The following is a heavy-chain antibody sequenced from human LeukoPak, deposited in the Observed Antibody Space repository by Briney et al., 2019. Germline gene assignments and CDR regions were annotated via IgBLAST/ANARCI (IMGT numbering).Heavy chain of an antibody. CDR2: INYSGST. D-gene: IGHD2-2*01. Sequence: SETLSLTCAVYGGSFSGYYRSWIRQPPGKGLEWIGEINYSGSTNYNPSLKSRVTISVDTSKNQFSLKLSSVTAADTAVYYCTVPAAVGFYFDYWGQGTLVTVSS. J-gene: IGHJ4*02. CDR1: GGSFSGYY. V-gene: IGHV4-34*01. CDR3: TVPAAVGFYFDY.